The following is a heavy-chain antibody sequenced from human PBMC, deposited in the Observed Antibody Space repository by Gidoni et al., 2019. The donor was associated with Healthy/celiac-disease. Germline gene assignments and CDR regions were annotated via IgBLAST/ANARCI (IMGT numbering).Heavy chain of an antibody. J-gene: IGHJ4*02. D-gene: IGHD2-2*01. V-gene: IGHV3-23*01. CDR2: ISGSGGST. CDR1: GFTFSSYA. Sequence: EVQLLESGGGLVQPGGSLRLSCAASGFTFSSYAMSWVRQAPGKGLEWVSAISGSGGSTYYADSVKGRFTISRDNSKNTLYLQMNSLRAEDTAVYYCAKVVTVVPAAMNNYFDYWGQGTLVTVSS. CDR3: AKVVTVVPAAMNNYFDY.